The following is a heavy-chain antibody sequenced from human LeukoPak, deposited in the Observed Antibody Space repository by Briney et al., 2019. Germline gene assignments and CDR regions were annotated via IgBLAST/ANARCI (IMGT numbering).Heavy chain of an antibody. Sequence: GSSVKVSCKASGGTFSSYAISWVRQAPGQGLEWMGGIIPIFGTANYAQKFQGRVTITADESTSTAYMELSSLRSEDTAVYYRARGKFWSGYYTPSYYYYYYMDVWGKGTTVTVSS. D-gene: IGHD3-3*01. J-gene: IGHJ6*03. CDR1: GGTFSSYA. V-gene: IGHV1-69*01. CDR2: IIPIFGTA. CDR3: ARGKFWSGYYTPSYYYYYYMDV.